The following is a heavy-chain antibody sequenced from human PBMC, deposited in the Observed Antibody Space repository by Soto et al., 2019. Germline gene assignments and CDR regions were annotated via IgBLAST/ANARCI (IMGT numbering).Heavy chain of an antibody. J-gene: IGHJ4*02. CDR1: VYTLSGLV. D-gene: IGHD1-26*01. V-gene: IGHV1-24*01. Sequence: AAVTVSWKSSVYTLSGLVMHWVRQAPGKGLEWMGGFDPEDGETIYAQKFQGRVTMTEDTSTDTAYMELSSLRSEDTAVYYCATGHSGSLYGYWGQGTLVTVSS. CDR2: FDPEDGET. CDR3: ATGHSGSLYGY.